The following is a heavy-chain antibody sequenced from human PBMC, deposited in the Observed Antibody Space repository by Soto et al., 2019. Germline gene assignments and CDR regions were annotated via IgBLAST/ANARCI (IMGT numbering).Heavy chain of an antibody. CDR1: GFTFSTYA. V-gene: IGHV3-23*01. Sequence: GGSLRLSCAASGFTFSTYAMNWVRQAPGKGLEWVSAMSGTGAGSYYADSVKGRFTISRDNSKNTLYLQMNSLRVEDTAVYYCAKEYDAFDIWGQGTMVTVSS. J-gene: IGHJ3*02. CDR2: MSGTGAGS. CDR3: AKEYDAFDI.